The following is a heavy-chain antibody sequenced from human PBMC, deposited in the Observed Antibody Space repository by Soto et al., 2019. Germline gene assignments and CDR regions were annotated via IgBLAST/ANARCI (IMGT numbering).Heavy chain of an antibody. J-gene: IGHJ6*02. CDR2: ITPFNGNT. CDR3: AAMTVDYYYGMDV. CDR1: GYTFTYRY. Sequence: SVKVSCKSSGYTFTYRYLHWVRQAPGQALEWMGWITPFNGNTNYAQKFQDRVTITRDRSMSTAYMELSSLRSEDTAMYYCAAMTVDYYYGMDVCGQGTTVTFSS. D-gene: IGHD2-21*02. V-gene: IGHV1-45*02.